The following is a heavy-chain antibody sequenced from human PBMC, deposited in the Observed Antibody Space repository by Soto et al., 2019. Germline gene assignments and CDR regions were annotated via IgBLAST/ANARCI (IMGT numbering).Heavy chain of an antibody. CDR1: GYTFTNYG. CDR2: ISPYNGKT. Sequence: ASVNVSCKASGYTFTNYGITWVRQAPGQGFEWMGWISPYNGKTNYAQRLQGRVTMTTDTSTNTAYMELRSLRFDDTAVYYCARGGPTTVHYYPMDVWGQGTTVTVSS. J-gene: IGHJ6*02. D-gene: IGHD4-4*01. V-gene: IGHV1-18*01. CDR3: ARGGPTTVHYYPMDV.